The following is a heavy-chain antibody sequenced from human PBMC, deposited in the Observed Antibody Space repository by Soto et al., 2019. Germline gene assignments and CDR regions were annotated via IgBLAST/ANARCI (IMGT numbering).Heavy chain of an antibody. D-gene: IGHD3-10*01. CDR2: IDGDGTST. CDR1: GFTFSGYW. CDR3: PRDPRNLGLDP. Sequence: GGSLRLSCAASGFTFSGYWMYWVRQSPGKGLVWVSRIDGDGTSTGYADSVKGRFTISRDNAKNTLYLQMNSLRAEDTAVYYCPRDPRNLGLDPWGLGTLVTVSS. V-gene: IGHV3-74*01. J-gene: IGHJ5*02.